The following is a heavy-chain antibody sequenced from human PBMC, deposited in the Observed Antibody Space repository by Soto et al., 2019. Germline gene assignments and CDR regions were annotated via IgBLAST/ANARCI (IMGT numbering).Heavy chain of an antibody. Sequence: EVQLLESGGGLVQPGGSLRLSCAASGFTFSNYAMSWVRQAPGKGLEWVSTISGSGGSTSYADSVKGRFTFSSDNSKNTLYLQMNSLRAEDTAVYYCARREARPKGDWGQGTLVTVSS. J-gene: IGHJ1*01. V-gene: IGHV3-23*01. CDR3: ARREARPKGD. CDR2: ISGSGGST. D-gene: IGHD6-6*01. CDR1: GFTFSNYA.